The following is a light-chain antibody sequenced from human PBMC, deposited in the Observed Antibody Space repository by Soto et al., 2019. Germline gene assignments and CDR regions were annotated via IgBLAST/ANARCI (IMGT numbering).Light chain of an antibody. J-gene: IGLJ3*02. CDR3: YSAPANNRV. CDR1: VLAKKY. V-gene: IGLV3-27*01. Sequence: SYELTQPSSVSVSPGQTARITCSGDVLAKKYVRWFQQKPGQAPVLVIYKDTERPSGIPERFSGSSSGTTVTLTISGAQVADGADYYCYSAPANNRVFGGGTKLTVL. CDR2: KDT.